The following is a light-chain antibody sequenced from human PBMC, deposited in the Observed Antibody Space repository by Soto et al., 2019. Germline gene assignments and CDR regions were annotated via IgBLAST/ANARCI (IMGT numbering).Light chain of an antibody. CDR1: QNVNNN. Sequence: EIVITQSPATVSVSPGERATLSCRASQNVNNNFAWYQQKVGQSPRLLIYGVSTRATGIPARFSGSGSGTEFTLTISSFQSEDFALYYCQQYNNWPRTFGQGTKVEIK. J-gene: IGKJ1*01. CDR3: QQYNNWPRT. V-gene: IGKV3-15*01. CDR2: GVS.